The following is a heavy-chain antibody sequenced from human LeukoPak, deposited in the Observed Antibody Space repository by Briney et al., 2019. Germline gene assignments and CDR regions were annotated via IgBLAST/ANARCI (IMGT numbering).Heavy chain of an antibody. CDR3: ARGSAAGTPSWFDY. Sequence: PSGTLSLTCAVSGGSISSSNWWSWVRQPPGKGLEWIGEIYHSGSTNYNPSLKSRVTISVDKSKNQFSLKLSSVTAADTAVYYCARGSAAGTPSWFDYWGQETLVTVSS. CDR2: IYHSGST. CDR1: GGSISSSNW. D-gene: IGHD6-13*01. V-gene: IGHV4-4*02. J-gene: IGHJ4*02.